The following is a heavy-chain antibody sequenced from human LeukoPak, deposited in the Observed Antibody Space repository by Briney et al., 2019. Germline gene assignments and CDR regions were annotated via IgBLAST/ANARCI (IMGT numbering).Heavy chain of an antibody. D-gene: IGHD3-22*01. CDR3: ARDLYYDSSGYPSVGY. J-gene: IGHJ4*02. Sequence: GASVKVSCKASGGTFSSYAISWVRQAPGQGLEWMGWINPNSGGTNYAQKFQGRVTMTRDTSISTAYMELSRLRSDDTAVYYCARDLYYDSSGYPSVGYWGQGTLVTVSS. CDR1: GGTFSSYA. V-gene: IGHV1-2*02. CDR2: INPNSGGT.